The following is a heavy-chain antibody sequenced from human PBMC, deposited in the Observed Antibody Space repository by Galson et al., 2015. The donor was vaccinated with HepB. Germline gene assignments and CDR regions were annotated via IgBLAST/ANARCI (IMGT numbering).Heavy chain of an antibody. CDR3: AKDITPDTAMVTLDY. CDR1: GFTFDDYA. V-gene: IGHV3-43D*03. J-gene: IGHJ4*02. D-gene: IGHD5-18*01. Sequence: SLRLSCAASGFTFDDYAMHWVRQAPGKGLEWVSLISWDGGSTYYADSVKGRFTISRDNSKNSLYLQMNSLRAEDTALYYCAKDITPDTAMVTLDYWGQGTLVTVSS. CDR2: ISWDGGST.